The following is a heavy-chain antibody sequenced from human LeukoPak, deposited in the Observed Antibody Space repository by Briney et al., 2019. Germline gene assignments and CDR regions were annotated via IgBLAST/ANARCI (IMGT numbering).Heavy chain of an antibody. CDR3: AKGTAGTRSYYYYMDV. CDR2: ISYDGSNK. Sequence: PGGSLSLSCAASGFTFSSYAMHWVRQAPGKGLEWVAAISYDGSNKYYADSVKGRFTISRDNSKNSLYLQMNSLRAEDTALYYCAKGTAGTRSYYYYMDVWGKGTTVTVSS. D-gene: IGHD1-14*01. CDR1: GFTFSSYA. V-gene: IGHV3-30*04. J-gene: IGHJ6*03.